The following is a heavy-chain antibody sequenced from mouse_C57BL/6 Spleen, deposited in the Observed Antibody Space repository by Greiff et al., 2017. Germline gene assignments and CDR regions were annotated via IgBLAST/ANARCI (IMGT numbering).Heavy chain of an antibody. CDR3: TRSAQATPRGAMDY. J-gene: IGHJ4*01. CDR2: IDPETGGT. D-gene: IGHD3-2*02. V-gene: IGHV1-15*01. Sequence: QVQLQQSGAELVRPGASVTLSCKASGYTFTDYEMHWVKQTPVHGLEWIGAIDPETGGTAYNQKFKGKAILTADKSSSTAYMELRSLTSEDSAVYYCTRSAQATPRGAMDYWGQGTSVTVSS. CDR1: GYTFTDYE.